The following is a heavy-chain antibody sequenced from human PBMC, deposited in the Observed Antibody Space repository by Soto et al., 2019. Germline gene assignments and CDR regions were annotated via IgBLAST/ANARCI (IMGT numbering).Heavy chain of an antibody. V-gene: IGHV3-33*01. CDR3: ARGYYVGLRYYYYGMDV. J-gene: IGHJ6*02. Sequence: GGALTLSLAASGFTFGSYAMQGLRQPPGKTLEWVAVIWYDGSNKYYADSVKGRFTISRDNSKNTLYLQMNSLRAEDTAVYYCARGYYVGLRYYYYGMDVWGQGTTVTVSS. CDR2: IWYDGSNK. D-gene: IGHD3-22*01. CDR1: GFTFGSYA.